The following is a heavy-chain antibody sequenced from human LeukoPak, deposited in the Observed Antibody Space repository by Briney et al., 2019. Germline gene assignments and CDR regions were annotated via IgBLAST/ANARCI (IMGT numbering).Heavy chain of an antibody. V-gene: IGHV4-39*01. Sequence: SETLSLTCTVSGGSISRYYWGWIRQPPGKGLEWIGSIYSSGSTYYNASLQSRVTISIETSKNQISLRLNSVTAADTAMYYCAKSGGYGLIDYWGQGTLVTVSS. CDR1: GGSISRYY. CDR3: AKSGGYGLIDY. CDR2: IYSSGST. D-gene: IGHD1-26*01. J-gene: IGHJ4*02.